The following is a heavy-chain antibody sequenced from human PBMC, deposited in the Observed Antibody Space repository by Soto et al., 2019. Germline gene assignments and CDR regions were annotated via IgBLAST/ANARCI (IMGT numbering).Heavy chain of an antibody. CDR1: GFTFSSYW. J-gene: IGHJ4*02. CDR2: IKQDGSEK. V-gene: IGHV3-7*03. CDR3: ARERDPPDTAMAGPYFDY. D-gene: IGHD5-18*01. Sequence: GGSLRLSCAASGFTFSSYWMSWVRQAPGKGLEWVANIKQDGSEKYYVDSVKGRFTISRDNAKNSLYLQMNSLRAEDTAVYYCARERDPPDTAMAGPYFDYWGQGTLVTVSS.